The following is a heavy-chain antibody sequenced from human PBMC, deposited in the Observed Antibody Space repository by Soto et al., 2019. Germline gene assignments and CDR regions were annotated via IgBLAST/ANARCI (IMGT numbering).Heavy chain of an antibody. CDR1: GYTLTELS. J-gene: IGHJ4*02. V-gene: IGHV1-24*01. CDR3: ATGPAMIVGRDY. Sequence: QVQLVQSGAEVKKPGASVKVSCKVSGYTLTELSMHWVRQAPGKGLEWMGGCDPEDGDTIYAQKFQGRVTMTEDTSTDTASMALSSLRSEDTAVYYCATGPAMIVGRDYWGQGTLVTVSS. CDR2: CDPEDGDT. D-gene: IGHD3-22*01.